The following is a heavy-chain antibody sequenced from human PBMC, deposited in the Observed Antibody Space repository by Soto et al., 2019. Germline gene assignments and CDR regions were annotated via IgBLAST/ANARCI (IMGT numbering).Heavy chain of an antibody. CDR2: IIPIFGTA. Sequence: ASVKVSCKASGGTFSSYAISWVRQAPGQGLEWMGGIIPIFGTANYAQKFQGRVTITADESTSTAYMELSSLRSEDTAVYYCARAHEKSYSSSSPTWFDPWGQGTLVTVSS. CDR3: ARAHEKSYSSSSPTWFDP. CDR1: GGTFSSYA. J-gene: IGHJ5*02. V-gene: IGHV1-69*13. D-gene: IGHD6-6*01.